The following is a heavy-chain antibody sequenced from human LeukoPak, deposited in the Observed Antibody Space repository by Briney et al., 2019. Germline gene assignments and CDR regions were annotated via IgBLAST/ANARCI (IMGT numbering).Heavy chain of an antibody. J-gene: IGHJ4*02. CDR1: GGSISSYY. V-gene: IGHV4-59*08. CDR3: ARLGVRGVIFDY. Sequence: PSETLSLTCTVSGGSISSYYWSWIRQPPGKGLEWIGYIYYSGSTNYNPSLKSRVTISVDTSKNQFSLKLSSVTAADTAVYYCARLGVRGVIFDYWGQGTLVTVSS. CDR2: IYYSGST. D-gene: IGHD3-10*01.